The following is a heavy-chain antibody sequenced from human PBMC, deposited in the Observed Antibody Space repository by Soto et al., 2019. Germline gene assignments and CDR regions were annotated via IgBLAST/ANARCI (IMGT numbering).Heavy chain of an antibody. CDR1: GGAFHSSA. CDR2: ISAYNGNT. Sequence: ASVKVSCKVSGGAFHSSALNWVRQAPGQGLEWMGWISAYNGNTNYAQKLQGRVTMTTDTSTSTAYMELRSLRSDDTAVYYCARAKYYYDSSGDFDYWGQGTLVTVSS. V-gene: IGHV1-18*01. J-gene: IGHJ4*02. D-gene: IGHD3-22*01. CDR3: ARAKYYYDSSGDFDY.